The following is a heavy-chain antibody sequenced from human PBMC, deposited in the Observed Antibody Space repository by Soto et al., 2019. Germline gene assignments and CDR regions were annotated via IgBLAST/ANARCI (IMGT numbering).Heavy chain of an antibody. Sequence: QVQLVQSGAEVKKPGASVKVSCKASGYTFTSYGISWVRQAPGQGLEWMGWISAYNGNTNYAQKLQGRATMSTDTFTSTAYMDLRSLRSDDTAVYYCARDRPHITMVRGVIMSDYSGQGTLVTVSS. CDR1: GYTFTSYG. CDR2: ISAYNGNT. V-gene: IGHV1-18*01. J-gene: IGHJ4*02. D-gene: IGHD3-10*01. CDR3: ARDRPHITMVRGVIMSDY.